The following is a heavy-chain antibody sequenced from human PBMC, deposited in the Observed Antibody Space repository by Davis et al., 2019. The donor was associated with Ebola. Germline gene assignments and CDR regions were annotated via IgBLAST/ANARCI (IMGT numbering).Heavy chain of an antibody. CDR1: GFTFSSYW. CDR2: IKQDGSEK. J-gene: IGHJ6*02. Sequence: GESLKISCAASGFTFSSYWMSCVRQAPGKGLEWVANIKQDGSEKYYVDSVKGRFTISRDNAKNSLYLQMNSLRAEDTAVYYCARDDRRLSYYYYGMDVWGQGTTVTVSS. D-gene: IGHD6-25*01. CDR3: ARDDRRLSYYYYGMDV. V-gene: IGHV3-7*01.